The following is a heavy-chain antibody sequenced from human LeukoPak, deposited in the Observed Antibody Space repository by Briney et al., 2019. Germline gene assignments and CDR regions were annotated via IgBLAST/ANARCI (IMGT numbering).Heavy chain of an antibody. CDR2: ICGDGGST. Sequence: GGSLRLSCAPSGFSFDDYALRWVRQAPGKGLEWVSLICGDGGSTYYADSVKGRFTISRDTSKNSLYLQMYSLRTEDTALYYVAKDMGDSSGTDYWRQGRLVT. J-gene: IGHJ4*01. CDR3: AKDMGDSSGTDY. D-gene: IGHD6-19*01. V-gene: IGHV3-43*02. CDR1: GFSFDDYA.